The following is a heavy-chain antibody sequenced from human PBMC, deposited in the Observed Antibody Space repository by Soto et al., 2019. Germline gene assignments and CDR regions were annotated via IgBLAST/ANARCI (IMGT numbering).Heavy chain of an antibody. J-gene: IGHJ4*02. CDR3: ARGRGYSSSWYAH. Sequence: SETLSLTCAVYGGSFSGYYWSWIRQPPGKGLEWIGEINHSGSTNYNPSLKSRVTISVDTSKNQFSLKLSSVTAADTAVYYCARGRGYSSSWYAHWGQGTLVTVSS. CDR1: GGSFSGYY. D-gene: IGHD6-13*01. CDR2: INHSGST. V-gene: IGHV4-34*01.